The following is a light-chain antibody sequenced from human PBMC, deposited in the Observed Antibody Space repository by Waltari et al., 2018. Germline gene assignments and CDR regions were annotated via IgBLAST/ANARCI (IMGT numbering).Light chain of an antibody. J-gene: IGLJ2*01. Sequence: QSVLTQPPSVSGAPGQSVTISCSRSSSNIGAGYDVRWYQQIPGSAPKVLIYRDDNRPSGVPGRFSGSKSGNSASLSVTGLHVEDEADYFCQSYDRDLNAVLFGGGTKLTVL. CDR2: RDD. CDR3: QSYDRDLNAVL. V-gene: IGLV1-40*01. CDR1: SSNIGAGYD.